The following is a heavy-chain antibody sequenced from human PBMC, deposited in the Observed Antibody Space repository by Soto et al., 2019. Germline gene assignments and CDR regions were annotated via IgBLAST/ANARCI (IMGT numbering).Heavy chain of an antibody. CDR2: IIPIFGTA. V-gene: IGHV1-69*01. Sequence: QVQLVQSGAEVKKPGSSVKVSCKASGDTFSSYAISWVRQAPGQGLEWMGGIIPIFGTANYAQKFQGRVTITADESTSTAYMELSSLRSEDTAVYYCASRIVGATPGPFDYWGQGTLVTVSS. J-gene: IGHJ4*02. CDR3: ASRIVGATPGPFDY. D-gene: IGHD1-26*01. CDR1: GDTFSSYA.